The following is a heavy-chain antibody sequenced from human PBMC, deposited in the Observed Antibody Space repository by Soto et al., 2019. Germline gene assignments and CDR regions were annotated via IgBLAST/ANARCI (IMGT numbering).Heavy chain of an antibody. CDR1: GFTFSYYW. CDR3: ARGQWGAFDL. Sequence: DVQLVESGGGSVQPGGSLSLSCAATGFTFSYYWMHWVRQAPGKGLVWVSRIHSDGSSITDADSVKGRFTISRDNAKNTLYLQMNSLRAEDTAVYYCARGQWGAFDLWGQGTMVTVAS. J-gene: IGHJ3*01. D-gene: IGHD1-26*01. CDR2: IHSDGSSI. V-gene: IGHV3-74*01.